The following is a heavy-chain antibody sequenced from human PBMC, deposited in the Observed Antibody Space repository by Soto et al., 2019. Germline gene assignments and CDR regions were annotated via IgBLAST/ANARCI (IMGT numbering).Heavy chain of an antibody. V-gene: IGHV4-39*01. CDR2: IYYSGTT. Sequence: GSLRLSCAASGFTVSSNYMSWVRQAPGKGLEWVGTIYYSGTTYYNPSLKSRVTISVDTSKNQFSLKLSSVTAADTVVYYCARLTRQYSGSYHWWFDPWGRGTLVTVSS. J-gene: IGHJ5*02. D-gene: IGHD1-26*01. CDR3: ARLTRQYSGSYHWWFDP. CDR1: GFTVSSNY.